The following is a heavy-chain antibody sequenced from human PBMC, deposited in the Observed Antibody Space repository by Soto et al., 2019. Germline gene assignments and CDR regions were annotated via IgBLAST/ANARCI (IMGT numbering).Heavy chain of an antibody. CDR1: GGTFSSYA. Sequence: SVKVSCKASGGTFSSYAISWVRQAPGQGLEWMGGIIPIFGTANYAQKFQGRVTITADKSTSTAYMELSSLRSEDTAVYYCARGEYCSSTSCYNYYYYGMDVWGQGTAVTVSS. J-gene: IGHJ6*02. CDR2: IIPIFGTA. CDR3: ARGEYCSSTSCYNYYYYGMDV. D-gene: IGHD2-2*02. V-gene: IGHV1-69*06.